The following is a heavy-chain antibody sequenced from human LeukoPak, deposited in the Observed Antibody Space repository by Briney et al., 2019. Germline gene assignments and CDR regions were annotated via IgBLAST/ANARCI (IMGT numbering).Heavy chain of an antibody. CDR2: ISYDGSNK. V-gene: IGHV3-30-3*01. CDR3: ARNGIYQLHWVWFDP. J-gene: IGHJ5*02. Sequence: GGSLRLSCAASGFTFSSYAMHWVRQAPGKGLEWVTVISYDGSNKYYADSVKGRFTISRDNSKNTLFLQMNSLRAEDMAVYYCARNGIYQLHWVWFDPWGQGTLVTVSS. CDR1: GFTFSSYA. D-gene: IGHD2-2*01.